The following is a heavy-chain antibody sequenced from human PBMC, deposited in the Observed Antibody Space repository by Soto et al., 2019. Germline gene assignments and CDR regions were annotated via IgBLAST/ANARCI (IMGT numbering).Heavy chain of an antibody. CDR1: GFTFDDYT. Sequence: GGSLSLSCAASGFTFDDYTMHWVRQAPGKGLEWVSLISWDGGSTYYADSVKGRVTISRDNSKNSLYLQMNTLRTEDTAVYYCAKDMGLGDSSSFSYYYYCMDVWGQGTTVTVSS. CDR3: AKDMGLGDSSSFSYYYYCMDV. CDR2: ISWDGGST. D-gene: IGHD6-6*01. V-gene: IGHV3-43*01. J-gene: IGHJ6*02.